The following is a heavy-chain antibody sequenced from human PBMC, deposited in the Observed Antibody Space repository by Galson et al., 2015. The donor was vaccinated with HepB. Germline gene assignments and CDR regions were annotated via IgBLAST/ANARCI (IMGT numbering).Heavy chain of an antibody. Sequence: SLRLSCAASGFTFSSYAMHWVRQAPGKGLEWVAVISYDGSNKYYADSVKGRFTISRDNSKNTLYLQMNSLRAEDTAVYYCARDRDGYNYLGFLYYFDYWGQGTLVTVSS. D-gene: IGHD5-24*01. CDR3: ARDRDGYNYLGFLYYFDY. V-gene: IGHV3-30-3*01. CDR2: ISYDGSNK. CDR1: GFTFSSYA. J-gene: IGHJ4*02.